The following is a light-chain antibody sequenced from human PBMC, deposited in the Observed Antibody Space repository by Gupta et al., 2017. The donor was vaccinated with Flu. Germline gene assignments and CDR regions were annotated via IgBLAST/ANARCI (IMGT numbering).Light chain of an antibody. Sequence: GERATLSCRASQSVSSSYLAWYQQKPGQAPRLLIYGASSRATGIPDRFSGSGSGTDFTLTISRLEPDDFAVYYCQQYGSSPLTFGGGTQV. CDR3: QQYGSSPLT. V-gene: IGKV3-20*01. CDR1: QSVSSSY. CDR2: GAS. J-gene: IGKJ4*01.